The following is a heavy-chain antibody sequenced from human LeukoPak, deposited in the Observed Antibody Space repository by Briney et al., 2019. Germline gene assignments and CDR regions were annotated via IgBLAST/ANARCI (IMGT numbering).Heavy chain of an antibody. CDR3: ARENGCGGDCYYFDY. D-gene: IGHD2-21*01. CDR1: GITFDDFG. Sequence: GGSLRLSCAASGITFDDFGMSWVRHAPGKGLEWVSGINWNGGTTAYADSVKGRFTISRDNAKNSLYLQMNSLRAEDTALYYCARENGCGGDCYYFDYWGQGTLVTVSS. V-gene: IGHV3-20*04. CDR2: INWNGGTT. J-gene: IGHJ4*02.